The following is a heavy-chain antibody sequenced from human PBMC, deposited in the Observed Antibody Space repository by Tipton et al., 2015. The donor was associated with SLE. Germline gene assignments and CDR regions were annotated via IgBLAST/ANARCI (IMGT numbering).Heavy chain of an antibody. J-gene: IGHJ6*03. V-gene: IGHV3-23*03. CDR1: GFTFSNYA. D-gene: IGHD3-9*01. CDR3: AKVPHYDILTGHYMDV. CDR2: IYRLGTTT. Sequence: GSLRLSYAASGFTFSNYAMNWVRQAPGKGLEWVSLIYRLGTTTKYADSVKGRFTISRDDSENTLYLQMNSLRAEDTAVYYCAKVPHYDILTGHYMDVWGKGTMVTVSS.